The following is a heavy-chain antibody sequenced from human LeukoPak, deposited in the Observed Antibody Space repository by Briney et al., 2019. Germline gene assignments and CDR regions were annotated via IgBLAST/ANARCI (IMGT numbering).Heavy chain of an antibody. J-gene: IGHJ4*02. D-gene: IGHD5-24*01. CDR3: ARDHLDGHFDY. V-gene: IGHV4-4*07. CDR1: GGSISSSY. Sequence: SETLSLTCTVSGGSISSSYHSWIRQPAGKGLEWIGRIYISGSTNYNPSLKSRVTMSVDTSKNQFSLKLSSVTAADTAVYYCARDHLDGHFDYWGQGTLVTVSS. CDR2: IYISGST.